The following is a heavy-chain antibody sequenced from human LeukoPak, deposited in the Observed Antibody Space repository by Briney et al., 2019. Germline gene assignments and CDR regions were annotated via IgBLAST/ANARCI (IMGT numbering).Heavy chain of an antibody. D-gene: IGHD5-18*01. CDR2: INSDGSST. CDR3: ARDADVDTLDY. Sequence: GGSLRLSCAASEFTFSSYWTHWVRQAPGKGLVWVSRINSDGSSTSYADSVKGRFTISRDNAKNTLYLQMNSLRAEDTAVYYCARDADVDTLDYWGQGTLVTVSS. CDR1: EFTFSSYW. V-gene: IGHV3-74*01. J-gene: IGHJ4*02.